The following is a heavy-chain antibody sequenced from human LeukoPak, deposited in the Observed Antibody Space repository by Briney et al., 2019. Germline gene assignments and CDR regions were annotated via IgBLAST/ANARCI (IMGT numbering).Heavy chain of an antibody. V-gene: IGHV4-59*01. CDR1: GGSISSYY. CDR3: ARGGYGYPRWFGP. Sequence: SETLSLTCTVSGGSISSYYWSWIRQPPGKGLEWIGYIYYSGSTNYNPSLKSRVTISVDTSKNQFSLKLSSVTAADTAVYYCARGGYGYPRWFGPWGQGTLVTVSS. D-gene: IGHD5-18*01. J-gene: IGHJ5*02. CDR2: IYYSGST.